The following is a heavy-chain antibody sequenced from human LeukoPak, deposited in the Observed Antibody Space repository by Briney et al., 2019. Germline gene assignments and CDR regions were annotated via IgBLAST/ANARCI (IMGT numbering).Heavy chain of an antibody. J-gene: IGHJ4*02. D-gene: IGHD1-14*01. Sequence: PGRSLRLSCAASGFIFSSYWMHWVRQVPGKGLVWVARINPGGSSITYADSVKGRFTISRDNAKNTLYLQMDSLRAEDTGVYHCARSNQADDYWGQGTLVTVSS. V-gene: IGHV3-74*01. CDR1: GFIFSSYW. CDR3: ARSNQADDY. CDR2: INPGGSSI.